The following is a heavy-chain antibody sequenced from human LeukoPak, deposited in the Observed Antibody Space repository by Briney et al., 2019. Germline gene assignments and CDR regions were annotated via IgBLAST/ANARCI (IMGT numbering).Heavy chain of an antibody. V-gene: IGHV1-69*05. Sequence: SVKVSCKASGGTFSSYAISWVRQAPGQGREWMGGIIPIFGTANYAQKFQGRVTITTDESTSTAYMELSSLRSEDTAVYYCARGNIVVVPADDEYYYYYMDVWGKGTTVTVSS. J-gene: IGHJ6*03. CDR2: IIPIFGTA. CDR3: ARGNIVVVPADDEYYYYYMDV. CDR1: GGTFSSYA. D-gene: IGHD2-2*01.